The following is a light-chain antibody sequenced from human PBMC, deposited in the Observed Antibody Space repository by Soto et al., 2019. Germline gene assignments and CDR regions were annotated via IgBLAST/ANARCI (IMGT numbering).Light chain of an antibody. CDR3: QQYNYIPRT. CDR1: QSVDSNY. Sequence: EIVLTQSPGTLSLSPGERATLSCRASQSVDSNYFAWYQQKPGQAPRLLIYGTSYRATGIPYRFSGSGSGTDFTLTISRLEPEDAAVYYCQQYNYIPRTFGRGTKLEI. J-gene: IGKJ1*01. CDR2: GTS. V-gene: IGKV3-20*01.